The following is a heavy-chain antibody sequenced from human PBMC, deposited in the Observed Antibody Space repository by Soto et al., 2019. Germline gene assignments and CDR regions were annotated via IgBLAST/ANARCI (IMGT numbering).Heavy chain of an antibody. Sequence: QVQLVQSGAEVKKPGDSVKVSCKASGYTFTGYYMHWVRQAPGQGLEWMGWINPNSGGTNYAQKFQGWVTMTRDTSIRTAYMELSRLRSDDTAVYYCARGVVPAAMTNLGPYGMDVWGQGTTVTVSS. CDR2: INPNSGGT. CDR3: ARGVVPAAMTNLGPYGMDV. CDR1: GYTFTGYY. J-gene: IGHJ6*02. V-gene: IGHV1-2*04. D-gene: IGHD2-2*01.